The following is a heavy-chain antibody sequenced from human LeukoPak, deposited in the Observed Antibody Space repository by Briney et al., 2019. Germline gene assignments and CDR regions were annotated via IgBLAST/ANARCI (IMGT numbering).Heavy chain of an antibody. D-gene: IGHD2-15*01. Sequence: SETLSLTCTVSGGSLSSYYWSWIRQPPGKGLEWIGHIYYNVNTYYNPSLESRVTISVDTTKNQFSLKLSSVTAAATAMYYCARGFVYCSGGSCYWGWFDPWGQGTLVTVSS. J-gene: IGHJ5*02. CDR1: GGSLSSYY. CDR2: IYYNVNT. CDR3: ARGFVYCSGGSCYWGWFDP. V-gene: IGHV4-59*01.